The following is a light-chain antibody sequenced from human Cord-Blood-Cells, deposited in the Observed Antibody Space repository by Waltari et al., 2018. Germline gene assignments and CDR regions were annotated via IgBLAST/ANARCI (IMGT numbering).Light chain of an antibody. V-gene: IGKV3-15*01. CDR3: QQYNNWPRT. CDR1: QSLSSN. CDR2: GAS. Sequence: EIVMTTSPATLSVSPGERATLSCRPSQSLSSNLAWYQQKPGQAPRLLIYGASTRATGIPARFSGSGSGTEFTLTISSLQSEDFAVYYCQQYNNWPRTFGQGTKLEIK. J-gene: IGKJ2*01.